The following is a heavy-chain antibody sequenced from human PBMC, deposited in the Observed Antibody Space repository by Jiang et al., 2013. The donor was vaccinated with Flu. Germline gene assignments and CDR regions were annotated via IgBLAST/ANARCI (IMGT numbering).Heavy chain of an antibody. J-gene: IGHJ4*02. CDR2: IRSKAYGGTT. V-gene: IGHV3-49*04. CDR3: TRVIGEYYDILTGYADPRDY. Sequence: RLSCAASGFSFSTYWMAWVRQAPGKGLEWVGFIRSKAYGGTTEHAASVKGRFTISRDDSKSIAYLQMNSLKTEDTAVYYCTRVIGEYYDILTGYADPRDYWGQGTLVTVSS. CDR1: GFSFSTYW. D-gene: IGHD3-9*01.